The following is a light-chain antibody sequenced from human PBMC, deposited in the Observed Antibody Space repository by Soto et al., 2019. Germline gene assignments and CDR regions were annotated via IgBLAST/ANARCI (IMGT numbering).Light chain of an antibody. V-gene: IGKV3-11*01. CDR3: QQRSNWPPT. J-gene: IGKJ4*02. Sequence: DTVLIQSPSTLSLSPGERATLSCRASHTVANFLAWYQHKPGQAPRLLIYDVSNRATGIPARFSGSGSGTDFTLTISSLEHDDVAVYYCQQRSNWPPTFGGGTNVEI. CDR2: DVS. CDR1: HTVANF.